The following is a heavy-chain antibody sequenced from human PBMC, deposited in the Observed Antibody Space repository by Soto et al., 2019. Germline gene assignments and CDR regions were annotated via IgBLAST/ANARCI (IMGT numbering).Heavy chain of an antibody. V-gene: IGHV4-61*01. Sequence: QVQLQESGPGLVKPSETLSLTCTVSGDSVTSGRYYWNWIRKPPGKGLEWIGYLNYGGRTNYDPSLKSRVTISVDMSKNQFSLKVTSVSAADTAVYYCARWDFYYGMDAWGQGTTVTVSS. CDR3: ARWDFYYGMDA. CDR1: GDSVTSGRYY. CDR2: LNYGGRT. J-gene: IGHJ6*02.